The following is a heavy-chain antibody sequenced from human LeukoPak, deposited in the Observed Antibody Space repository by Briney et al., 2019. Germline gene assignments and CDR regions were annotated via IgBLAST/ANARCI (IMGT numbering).Heavy chain of an antibody. CDR1: GGSFSGYY. D-gene: IGHD3-10*01. CDR2: MNHSGST. CDR3: ARHGFAGAFQH. Sequence: SETLSLTCAVYGGSFSGYYWSWIRQPPGKGLEWIGEMNHSGSTNYSPSLKSRVIVSVDTSKNQFSLKPTSVTAADTAVYYCARHGFAGAFQHWGQGTLVTVSS. J-gene: IGHJ1*01. V-gene: IGHV4-34*01.